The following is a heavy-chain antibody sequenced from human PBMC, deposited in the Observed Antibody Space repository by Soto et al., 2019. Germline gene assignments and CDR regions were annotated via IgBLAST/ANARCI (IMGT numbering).Heavy chain of an antibody. V-gene: IGHV4-39*01. CDR2: IYYSGST. CDR3: ARLHAARRDY. CDR1: GGSISSSSYY. Sequence: SETLSLTCTVSGGSISSSSYYWGWIRQPPGKGLEWIGSIYYSGSTYYNPSLKSRVTISVDTSKNQFSLKLSSVTAADTAVYYCARLHAARRDYWGQGTLVTVSS. D-gene: IGHD6-6*01. J-gene: IGHJ4*02.